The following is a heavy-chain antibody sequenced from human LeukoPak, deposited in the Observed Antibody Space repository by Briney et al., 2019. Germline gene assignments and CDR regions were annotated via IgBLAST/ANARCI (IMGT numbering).Heavy chain of an antibody. CDR2: INHSGST. V-gene: IGHV4-34*01. Sequence: SETLSLTCAVYGGSFSGYYWSWIRQPPGKGLEWIGEINHSGSTNYNPSLKSRVTISVDTSKNQFSLKLSSVTAADTAVYYCARGRENSIAVAGTGLKRIWARLMGPPNVGVPGLLFDYWGQGTLVTVSS. J-gene: IGHJ4*02. CDR3: ARGRENSIAVAGTGLKRIWARLMGPPNVGVPGLLFDY. D-gene: IGHD6-19*01. CDR1: GGSFSGYY.